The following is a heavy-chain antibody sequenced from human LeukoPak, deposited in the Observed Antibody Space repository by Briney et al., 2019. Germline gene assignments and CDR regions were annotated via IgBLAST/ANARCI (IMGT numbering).Heavy chain of an antibody. D-gene: IGHD3-22*01. V-gene: IGHV4-59*01. CDR3: ARAKIVEEDSYEYYYYYGMDV. CDR2: IYYSGST. J-gene: IGHJ6*02. CDR1: GGSISSYY. Sequence: SETLSLTCTVSGGSISSYYWSWIRQPPGKGLEWIGYIYYSGSTNYNPSLKSRVTISVDTSKNQFSLKLSSVTAADTAVYYCARAKIVEEDSYEYYYYYGMDVWGQGTTVTVSS.